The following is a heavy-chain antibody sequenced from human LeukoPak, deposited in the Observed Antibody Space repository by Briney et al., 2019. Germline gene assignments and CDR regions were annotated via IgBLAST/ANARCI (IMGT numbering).Heavy chain of an antibody. J-gene: IGHJ4*02. V-gene: IGHV1-18*01. D-gene: IGHD3-3*01. CDR1: GGTFSSYA. CDR3: ARSAGALVLDFGVVINSYFDY. Sequence: ASVKVSCKASGGTFSSYAISWVRQAPGQGLEWMGWISAYNGNTNYAQKLQGRVTMTTDTSTSTAYMELRSLRSDDTAVYYCARSAGALVLDFGVVINSYFDYWGQGTLVTVSS. CDR2: ISAYNGNT.